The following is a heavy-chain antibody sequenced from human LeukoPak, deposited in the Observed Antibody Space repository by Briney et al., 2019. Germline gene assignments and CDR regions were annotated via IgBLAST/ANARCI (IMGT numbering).Heavy chain of an antibody. CDR3: ARDRLAYCGGDCYPDAFDI. Sequence: ASVKVSCKASGYTFTSYYMHWVRQAPGQGLEWMGGIIPIFGTANYAQKFQGRVTITADESTSTAYMELSSLRSEDTAVYYCARDRLAYCGGDCYPDAFDIWGQGTMVTVSS. D-gene: IGHD2-21*02. V-gene: IGHV1-69*13. CDR2: IIPIFGTA. J-gene: IGHJ3*02. CDR1: GYTFTSYY.